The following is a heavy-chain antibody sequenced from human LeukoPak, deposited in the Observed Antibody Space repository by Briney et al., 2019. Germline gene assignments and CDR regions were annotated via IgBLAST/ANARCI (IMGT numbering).Heavy chain of an antibody. CDR3: ARRGGSSGWGDFDI. V-gene: IGHV3-23*01. Sequence: QPGGSLRLSCAASGFTVSSNYMSWVRQAPGKGLEWVSSISGSGDATFYADSVKGRFTISRDNSKNTLYLQMNSLSREDTAVYYCARRGGSSGWGDFDIWGQGTMVTVSS. CDR1: GFTVSSNY. CDR2: ISGSGDAT. D-gene: IGHD6-19*01. J-gene: IGHJ3*02.